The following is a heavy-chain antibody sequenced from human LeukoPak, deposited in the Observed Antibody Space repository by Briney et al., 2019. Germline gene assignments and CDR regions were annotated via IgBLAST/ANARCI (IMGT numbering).Heavy chain of an antibody. CDR3: ARGITRQTYGYSDGWIAFDI. CDR1: GFNVTANY. V-gene: IGHV3-53*01. J-gene: IGHJ3*02. D-gene: IGHD5-12*01. CDR2: IFSSISI. Sequence: GRSLRLSCAASGFNVTANYMTWVRQSPGKGLEWVSVIFSSISIYYAASVRGRFTLSIDNSKNTLYLHMNSLRVEDTAVYYCARGITRQTYGYSDGWIAFDIWGQGTMVTVSS.